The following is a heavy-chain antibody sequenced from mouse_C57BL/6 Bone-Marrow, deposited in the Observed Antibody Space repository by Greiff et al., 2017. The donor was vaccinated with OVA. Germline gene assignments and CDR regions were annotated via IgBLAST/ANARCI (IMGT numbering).Heavy chain of an antibody. CDR2: IFPGSGST. CDR3: ARWLLRMDY. Sequence: QVQLQQSGPELVKPGASVKISCKASGYTFTDYYINWVKQRPGQGLEWIGWIFPGSGSTYYNEKFKGKATLTVDKSSSTAYMLLSRLTSEDSAVYFCARWLLRMDYWGQGTSVTVSS. D-gene: IGHD2-3*01. CDR1: GYTFTDYY. J-gene: IGHJ4*01. V-gene: IGHV1-75*01.